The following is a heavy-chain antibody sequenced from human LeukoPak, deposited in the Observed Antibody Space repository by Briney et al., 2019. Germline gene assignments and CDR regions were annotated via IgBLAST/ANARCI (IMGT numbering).Heavy chain of an antibody. J-gene: IGHJ4*02. D-gene: IGHD2-21*02. V-gene: IGHV3-21*01. CDR2: ISSTSSYI. Sequence: GGSLRLYCAASGFTFSSYTMNWVRQAPGKGLEWVSSISSTSSYISYADSVKGRFTVSRDNAKNSLYLQMNGLRAEDTAMYYCARLYCIGDCPPGYWGQGTLVTVSS. CDR3: ARLYCIGDCPPGY. CDR1: GFTFSSYT.